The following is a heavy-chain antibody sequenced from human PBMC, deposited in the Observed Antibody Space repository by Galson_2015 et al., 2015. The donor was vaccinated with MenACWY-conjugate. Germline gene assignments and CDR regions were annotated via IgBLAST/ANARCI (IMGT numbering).Heavy chain of an antibody. Sequence: SLRLSCAASGFTFSSYSMNWVRQAPGKGLEWVSYISSSGSTIYYADSVKGRFTISRDNAKNSLYLQMNSLRDEDTAVYYCARDPTAMATNWFDPWGQGTLVTVSS. D-gene: IGHD5-18*01. CDR2: ISSSGSTI. J-gene: IGHJ5*02. CDR1: GFTFSSYS. CDR3: ARDPTAMATNWFDP. V-gene: IGHV3-48*02.